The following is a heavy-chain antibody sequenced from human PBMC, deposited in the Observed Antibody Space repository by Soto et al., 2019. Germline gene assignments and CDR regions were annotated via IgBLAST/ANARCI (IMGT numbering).Heavy chain of an antibody. J-gene: IGHJ4*02. Sequence: GESLKISCKGSGYTFNSYWINWVRQMPGKGLEWVGRIHPSDSESNYSPSFQGHVTFSVDKSNNTAYLQWSSLIASDTAMYFCARSRYNWNVYYDSWGQGSLVTVSS. CDR1: GYTFNSYW. D-gene: IGHD1-1*01. V-gene: IGHV5-10-1*01. CDR3: ARSRYNWNVYYDS. CDR2: IHPSDSES.